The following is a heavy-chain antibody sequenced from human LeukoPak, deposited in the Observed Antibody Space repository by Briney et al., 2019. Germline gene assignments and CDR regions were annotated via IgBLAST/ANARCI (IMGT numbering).Heavy chain of an antibody. CDR2: ISWNSGSI. V-gene: IGHV3-9*03. J-gene: IGHJ4*02. Sequence: GRSLRLSCAASGFTFGDYAMHWVRQAPGKGLEWVSGISWNSGSIGYAASVRGRFTISRDNAKNSLYLQMNSLRAEDMALYYCAKSYGDYALDYWGQGTLVTVSS. CDR1: GFTFGDYA. D-gene: IGHD4-17*01. CDR3: AKSYGDYALDY.